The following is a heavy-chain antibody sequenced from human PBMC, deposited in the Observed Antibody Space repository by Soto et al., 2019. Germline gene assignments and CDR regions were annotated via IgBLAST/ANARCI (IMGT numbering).Heavy chain of an antibody. J-gene: IGHJ6*03. V-gene: IGHV2-5*02. D-gene: IGHD4-17*01. Sequence: SGPTLVNPTQTLALTCTSSGFSLSTTGVAVGWIRQPPGKALEWLALFYWGDDKLYSPSLKSRLTIMKDTSKNQVVLIMTNIDPVDTATYYCVRTIRLATVTRGVQHYYMDVWGKGPTVTVSS. CDR3: VRTIRLATVTRGVQHYYMDV. CDR1: GFSLSTTGVA. CDR2: FYWGDDK.